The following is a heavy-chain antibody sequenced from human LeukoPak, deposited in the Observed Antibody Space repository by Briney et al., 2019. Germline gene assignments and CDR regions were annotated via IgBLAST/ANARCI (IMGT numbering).Heavy chain of an antibody. Sequence: QPGRSLRLSCAASGFTFSSYGMHWVRQAPGKGLEWVAVISYDGSNKYYADSVKGRFTISRDNSKNTLYLQMNSLRAEDTAVYYCARESVDSGSYYEDFSSYFDYWGQGTLVTVSS. D-gene: IGHD1-26*01. CDR3: ARESVDSGSYYEDFSSYFDY. CDR2: ISYDGSNK. CDR1: GFTFSSYG. V-gene: IGHV3-30*03. J-gene: IGHJ4*02.